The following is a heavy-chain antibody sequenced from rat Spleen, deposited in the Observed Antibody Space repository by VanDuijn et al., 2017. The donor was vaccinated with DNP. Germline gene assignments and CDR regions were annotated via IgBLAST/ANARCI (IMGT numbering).Heavy chain of an antibody. CDR2: ITSSTGST. J-gene: IGHJ2*01. CDR3: ARDPPGYYFDY. CDR1: GFTFNNYW. V-gene: IGHV5-31*01. Sequence: EVQLVESGGGLVQPGRSLKLSCAASGFTFNNYWMTWIRQVPGKGLEWVASITSSTGSTYYPDSVKGRFTISRDNAKNTLYLQMNSLRSEDTATYYCARDPPGYYFDYWGQGVMVTVSS. D-gene: IGHD1-4*01.